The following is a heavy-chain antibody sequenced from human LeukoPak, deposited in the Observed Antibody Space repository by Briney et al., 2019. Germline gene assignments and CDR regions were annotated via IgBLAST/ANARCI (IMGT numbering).Heavy chain of an antibody. Sequence: GGSLRLSCAASGFTFSSYWMSWVRQAPGKGLEWVANIKQDGSEKYYVDSVKGRFTISRDNAKNSLYLQMNSLRAEDTAVYYRASTQLQVRGVMYYYYYMDVWGKGTTVTVSS. V-gene: IGHV3-7*01. CDR3: ASTQLQVRGVMYYYYYMDV. D-gene: IGHD3-10*01. J-gene: IGHJ6*03. CDR2: IKQDGSEK. CDR1: GFTFSSYW.